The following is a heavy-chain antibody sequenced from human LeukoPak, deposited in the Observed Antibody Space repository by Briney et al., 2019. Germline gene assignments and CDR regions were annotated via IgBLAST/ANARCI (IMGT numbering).Heavy chain of an antibody. CDR2: IYYSGST. Sequence: KTSETLSLTCTVSGGSISSNSYYWRWIRQPPGKGLEWMGSIYYSGSTYYNPSLKSRVTISVDTSKNQFSLKLSSVTAADTAVDYCARHVEAAAGTDPWGQGTLVTVPS. CDR1: GGSISSNSYY. J-gene: IGHJ5*02. CDR3: ARHVEAAAGTDP. V-gene: IGHV4-39*01. D-gene: IGHD6-13*01.